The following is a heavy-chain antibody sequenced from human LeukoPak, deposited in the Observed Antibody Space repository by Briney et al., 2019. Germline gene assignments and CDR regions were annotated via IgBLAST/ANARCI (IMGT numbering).Heavy chain of an antibody. J-gene: IGHJ4*02. V-gene: IGHV3-23*01. CDR1: GFTFSSYA. CDR3: AKGVVGATLPFDY. CDR2: ISGSGGST. D-gene: IGHD1-26*01. Sequence: GGSLRLSCAASGFTFSSYAMSWVRQAPGKGLDWVSAISGSGGSTYYTDSVKGRFTISRDNSKNTLYLQMNSLRAEDTAVYYCAKGVVGATLPFDYWGQGTLVTVSS.